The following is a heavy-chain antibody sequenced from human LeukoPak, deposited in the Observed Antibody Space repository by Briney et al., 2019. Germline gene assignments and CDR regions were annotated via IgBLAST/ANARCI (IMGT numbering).Heavy chain of an antibody. CDR1: GGSISSYY. CDR2: IYYSGST. Sequence: PSETLSLTCTVSGGSISSYYWSWIRQPPGKGLEWIGYIYYSGSTNYNPPLKSRVTISVDTSKNQFSLKLSSVTAADTAVYYCARDRVEMATHYFDYWGQGTLVTVSS. V-gene: IGHV4-59*01. J-gene: IGHJ4*02. D-gene: IGHD5-24*01. CDR3: ARDRVEMATHYFDY.